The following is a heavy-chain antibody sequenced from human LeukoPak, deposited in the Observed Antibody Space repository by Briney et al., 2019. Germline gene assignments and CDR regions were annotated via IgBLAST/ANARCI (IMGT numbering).Heavy chain of an antibody. V-gene: IGHV3-9*01. Sequence: GGSLRLSCAASGFTFDDYAMHWVRQAPGKGLEWVSGISWNSGSIGYADSVKGRFTISRDNAKNSLYLQMNSLRAEDTALYYCAKDIDDSGSGSYYFQHWGQGTLVTVSS. CDR3: AKDIDDSGSGSYYFQH. D-gene: IGHD3-10*01. J-gene: IGHJ1*01. CDR1: GFTFDDYA. CDR2: ISWNSGSI.